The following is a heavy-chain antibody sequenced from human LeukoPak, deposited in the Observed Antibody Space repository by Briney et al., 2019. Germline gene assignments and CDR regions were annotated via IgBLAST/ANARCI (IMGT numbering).Heavy chain of an antibody. J-gene: IGHJ4*02. CDR3: ARAPMGDLRPFDY. Sequence: ASVKLSCKASGYTFTCYYMHWVRQAPGQGLEWMGWINPNSGGTNYAQKFQGRVTMTRDTSISTAYMELSRLRSDDAAVYYCARAPMGDLRPFDYWGQGTLVTVSS. V-gene: IGHV1-2*02. CDR2: INPNSGGT. D-gene: IGHD2-21*02. CDR1: GYTFTCYY.